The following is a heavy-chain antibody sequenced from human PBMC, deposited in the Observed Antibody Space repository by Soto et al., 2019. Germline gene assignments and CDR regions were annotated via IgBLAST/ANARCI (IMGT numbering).Heavy chain of an antibody. J-gene: IGHJ5*02. V-gene: IGHV1-69*01. CDR2: IIPIFGTA. CDR1: GGTFSSYA. CDR3: ARGKGPKPLSTKNWFDP. Sequence: QVQLVQSGAEVKKPGSSVKVSCKASGGTFSSYAISWVRQAPGHGLEWMGGIIPIFGTANYAQKFQGRVTITADESTSTAYRELSSLRSENTAVYYCARGKGPKPLSTKNWFDPWGQGTLVTVSS.